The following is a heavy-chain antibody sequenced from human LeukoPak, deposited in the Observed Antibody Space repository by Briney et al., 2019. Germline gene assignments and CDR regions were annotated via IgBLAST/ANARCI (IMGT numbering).Heavy chain of an antibody. CDR1: GSTFDAYG. J-gene: IGHJ4*02. D-gene: IGHD6-19*01. Sequence: GGSLRLSCAASGSTFDAYGMSWVRQAPGKGLEWVSGTNWNGGSTGYADSVRGRFTISRDNAKNSLYLQMNSLRAEDTALYYCARGDSSGWYFDQWGQGILVTVSS. V-gene: IGHV3-20*04. CDR3: ARGDSSGWYFDQ. CDR2: TNWNGGST.